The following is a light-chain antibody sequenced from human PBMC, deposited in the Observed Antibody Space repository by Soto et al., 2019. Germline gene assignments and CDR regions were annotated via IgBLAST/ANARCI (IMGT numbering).Light chain of an antibody. CDR2: CAS. CDR1: QNVSSSY. V-gene: IGKV3-20*01. Sequence: EIVLAQSPGTLSLSPGERATLSCRASQNVSSSYTAWYQQKPGQAPRLLIYCASSRATGIPDRFSGTGSGTDFSLTISRLEPEDFAVYYCQQYGPSYTFGQGTKLEIK. J-gene: IGKJ2*01. CDR3: QQYGPSYT.